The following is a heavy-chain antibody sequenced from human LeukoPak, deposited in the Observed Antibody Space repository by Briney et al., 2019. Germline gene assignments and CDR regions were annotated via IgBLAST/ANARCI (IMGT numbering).Heavy chain of an antibody. J-gene: IGHJ4*02. D-gene: IGHD6-6*01. Sequence: GGSLRLSCAASGLTFSRYWMTWFRQAPGKGLEWVANIKQDRSEKYYVDSVKGRFTISRDNAKNSLYLQMNSLRAEDTAVYYCARDIAARPGDYWGQGTLVTVSS. CDR3: ARDIAARPGDY. CDR2: IKQDRSEK. V-gene: IGHV3-7*01. CDR1: GLTFSRYW.